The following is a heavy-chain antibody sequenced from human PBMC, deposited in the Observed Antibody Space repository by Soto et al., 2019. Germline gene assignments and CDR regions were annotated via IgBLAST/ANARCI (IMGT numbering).Heavy chain of an antibody. V-gene: IGHV3-7*04. CDR2: IKQDGSEK. Sequence: GGSLRLSCAASGFTFSSYWMSWVRQAPGKGLEWVANIKQDGSEKYYVDSVKGRFTISRDNAKNSLYLQMNSLRAEDTAVYYCARANWNNEPRLFDYWGQGTLVTVSS. CDR3: ARANWNNEPRLFDY. CDR1: GFTFSSYW. J-gene: IGHJ4*02. D-gene: IGHD1-1*01.